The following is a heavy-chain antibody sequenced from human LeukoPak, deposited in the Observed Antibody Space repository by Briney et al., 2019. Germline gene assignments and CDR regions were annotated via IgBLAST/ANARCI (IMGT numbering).Heavy chain of an antibody. J-gene: IGHJ6*03. Sequence: GGSLRLSCAASGETLSRYAVNWVRQAPGRGLEWVSYISPSGDSTVYAESVKGQFTISRDNSKNMLYLQMDSLRAEDTAIYYCVRKVYYYMDVWGKGTTVTVSS. CDR3: VRKVYYYMDV. CDR2: ISPSGDST. V-gene: IGHV3-23*01. CDR1: GETLSRYA.